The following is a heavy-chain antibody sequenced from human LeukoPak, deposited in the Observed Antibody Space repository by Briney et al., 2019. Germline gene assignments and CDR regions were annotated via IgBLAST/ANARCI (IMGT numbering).Heavy chain of an antibody. CDR1: GFTFSSFS. V-gene: IGHV3-21*01. CDR2: ISSSSSYI. D-gene: IGHD4-17*01. Sequence: GGSLRLSCAASGFTFSSFSMNWVRPAPGGGRGWVSSISSSSSYIYYADSVKGRFTISRDNATNSLYLQMNSLRAEDTAVYYCARDLYGDYWRYFDYWGQGTLVTVSS. CDR3: ARDLYGDYWRYFDY. J-gene: IGHJ4*02.